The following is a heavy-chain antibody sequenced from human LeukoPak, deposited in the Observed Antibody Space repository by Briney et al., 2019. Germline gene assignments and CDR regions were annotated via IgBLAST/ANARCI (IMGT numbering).Heavy chain of an antibody. Sequence: PSETLSLACAVYGGSFSGYYWSWIRQPPGKGLEWIGEINHSGSTNYNPSLKSRVTISVDTSKNQLSLKLSSVTAADTAVYYCARGPIYYYYGMDVWGQGTTVTVSS. CDR1: GGSFSGYY. V-gene: IGHV4-34*01. CDR2: INHSGST. J-gene: IGHJ6*02. CDR3: ARGPIYYYYGMDV.